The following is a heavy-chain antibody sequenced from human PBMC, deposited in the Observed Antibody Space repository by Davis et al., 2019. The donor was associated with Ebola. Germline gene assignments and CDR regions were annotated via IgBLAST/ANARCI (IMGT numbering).Heavy chain of an antibody. CDR2: ISYDGSNK. Sequence: GGSLRLSCAASGFVFSSYVMSWVRQAPGKGLEWVAVISYDGSNKYYADSVKGRFTISRDNSKNTLYLQMNSLRAEDTAVYYCAKGQIDYWGQGTLVTVSS. CDR3: AKGQIDY. V-gene: IGHV3-30*18. J-gene: IGHJ4*02. CDR1: GFVFSSYV.